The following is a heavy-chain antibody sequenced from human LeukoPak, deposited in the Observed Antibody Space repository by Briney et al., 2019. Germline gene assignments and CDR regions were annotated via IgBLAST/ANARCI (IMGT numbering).Heavy chain of an antibody. J-gene: IGHJ6*03. D-gene: IGHD3-16*01. Sequence: SETLSLTCSVSGGSISSGSYYWAWIRQPPGKGLEWIGSIYYSGSTYYNPSLKSRATISVDTSKNQFSLKLSSVTAADTAVYYCARHGAARPSYYYYYYYMDVWGKGTTVTISS. V-gene: IGHV4-39*01. CDR3: ARHGAARPSYYYYYYYMDV. CDR1: GGSISSGSYY. CDR2: IYYSGST.